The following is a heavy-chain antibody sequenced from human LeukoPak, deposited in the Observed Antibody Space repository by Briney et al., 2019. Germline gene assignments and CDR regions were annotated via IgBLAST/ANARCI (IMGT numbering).Heavy chain of an antibody. Sequence: GGSLRLSCAASGYIFSSCGMHWVRQAPGKGLEWVAVIWNDGSKKYYVDSVKGRFTISRDDSKNTLYLQMNSLRGDDTAVYYCARSVRGSAAGTGDDFDIWGQGTMVTVS. J-gene: IGHJ3*02. CDR2: IWNDGSKK. CDR3: ARSVRGSAAGTGDDFDI. V-gene: IGHV3-33*01. CDR1: GYIFSSCG. D-gene: IGHD1-1*01.